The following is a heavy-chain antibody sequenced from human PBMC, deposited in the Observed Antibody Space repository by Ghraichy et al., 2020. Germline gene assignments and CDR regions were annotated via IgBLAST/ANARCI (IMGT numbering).Heavy chain of an antibody. J-gene: IGHJ4*02. CDR2: ISAGGGSTT. Sequence: GGSLRLSCAASGFTFSSYAMGWVRQAPGKGLEWVSTISAGGGSTTFFADSVEGRFTISRDSSKNTLYLQMNSLKAGDTAVYYCAREHSSTWFLFDSWGQGTLVTVSS. CDR3: AREHSSTWFLFDS. CDR1: GFTFSSYA. D-gene: IGHD6-13*01. V-gene: IGHV3-23*01.